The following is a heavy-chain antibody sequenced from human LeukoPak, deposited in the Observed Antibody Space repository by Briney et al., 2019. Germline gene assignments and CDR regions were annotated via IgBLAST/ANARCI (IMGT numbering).Heavy chain of an antibody. CDR2: MNPNSGNT. CDR3: AKGYGWEASYYYYYMDV. J-gene: IGHJ6*03. D-gene: IGHD1-26*01. CDR1: GYTFTSYD. Sequence: ASVKASCKASGYTFTSYDINWVRQATGQGLEWMGWMNPNSGNTGYAQKFQGRVTMTRNTSISTAYMELSSLRSEDTAVYYCAKGYGWEASYYYYYMDVWGKGTTVTISS. V-gene: IGHV1-8*01.